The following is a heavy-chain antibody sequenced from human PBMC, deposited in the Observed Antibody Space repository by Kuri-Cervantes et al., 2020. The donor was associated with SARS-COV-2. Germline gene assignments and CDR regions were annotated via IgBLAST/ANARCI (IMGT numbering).Heavy chain of an antibody. V-gene: IGHV1-69*13. D-gene: IGHD3-3*01. Sequence: SVKVSCKASGGTFSSYAISWVRQAPGQGLEWMGGIIPIFGTANYAQKFQGRVTITADESTSTAYMELSSLRSEDTAVYYCARERVEVTIFGVVIMHYFDYWGQGTLVTVSS. CDR2: IIPIFGTA. J-gene: IGHJ4*02. CDR3: ARERVEVTIFGVVIMHYFDY. CDR1: GGTFSSYA.